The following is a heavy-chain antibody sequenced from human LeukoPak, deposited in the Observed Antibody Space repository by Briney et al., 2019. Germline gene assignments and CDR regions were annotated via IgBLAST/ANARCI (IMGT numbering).Heavy chain of an antibody. Sequence: GGSLRLSCAASGFTFSSYAMHWVRQAPGKGLEWVAVIPYDGSNKYYADSVKGRFTISRDNSKNTLYLQMNSLRAEDTAVYYCARGRGYSGYDYDYWGQGTLVTVSS. J-gene: IGHJ4*02. CDR3: ARGRGYSGYDYDY. CDR1: GFTFSSYA. V-gene: IGHV3-30*04. D-gene: IGHD5-12*01. CDR2: IPYDGSNK.